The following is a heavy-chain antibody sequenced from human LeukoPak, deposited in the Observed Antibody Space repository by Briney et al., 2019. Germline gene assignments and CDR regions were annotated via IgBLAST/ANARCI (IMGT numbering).Heavy chain of an antibody. CDR1: GFTFSSYD. V-gene: IGHV3-13*01. CDR2: IGVAGDT. Sequence: GGSLRLSCAASGFTFSSYDMHWVRQPIGKSLEWVSAIGVAGDTYYPGSVKGRFTISRENAKNSLYLQMDSLRAGDTAVYYCVRGVAGSDYWGQGTLVTVSS. CDR3: VRGVAGSDY. D-gene: IGHD6-19*01. J-gene: IGHJ4*02.